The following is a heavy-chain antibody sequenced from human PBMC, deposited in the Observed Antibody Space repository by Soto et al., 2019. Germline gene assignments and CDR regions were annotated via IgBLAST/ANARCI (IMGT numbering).Heavy chain of an antibody. CDR1: GYTFTSYA. CDR3: ARERPYYDFWSGYYSPFDY. V-gene: IGHV1-3*01. J-gene: IGHJ4*02. CDR2: INAGNGNT. Sequence: QVPLVQSGAEVKKPGASVKVSCKASGYTFTSYAMHWVRQAPGQRLEWMGWINAGNGNTKYSQKFQGRVTITRDTSASTAYMELSRLRSEDTAVYYCARERPYYDFWSGYYSPFDYWGQGTLVTVSS. D-gene: IGHD3-3*01.